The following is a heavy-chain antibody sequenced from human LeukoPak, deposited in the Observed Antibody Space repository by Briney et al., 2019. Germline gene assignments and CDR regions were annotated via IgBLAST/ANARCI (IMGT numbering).Heavy chain of an antibody. CDR1: GGSISSYY. CDR2: IYYSGST. Sequence: SETLSLTCTVSGGSISSYYWSWIRQPPGKGLEWIGYIYYSGSTNYNPSLKSRVTISVDTSKNQFSLKLSSVTAADTAVYYCGGEMATIGGRDFDYWGQGTLVTVSS. V-gene: IGHV4-59*01. J-gene: IGHJ4*02. CDR3: GGEMATIGGRDFDY. D-gene: IGHD5-24*01.